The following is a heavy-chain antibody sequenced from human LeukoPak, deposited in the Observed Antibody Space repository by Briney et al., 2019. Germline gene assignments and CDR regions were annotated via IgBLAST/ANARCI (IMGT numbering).Heavy chain of an antibody. D-gene: IGHD2-15*01. CDR3: ARDLLPYCSGGSCYSYFDY. Sequence: SCKASGYTFTGYYMHWVHQAPGKGLEWVAVISYDGSNKYYADSVKGRYTISRDNSKNTLYLQMNSLRAEDTAVYYCARDLLPYCSGGSCYSYFDYWGQGTLVTVSS. CDR2: ISYDGSNK. J-gene: IGHJ4*02. CDR1: GYTFTGYY. V-gene: IGHV3-30*04.